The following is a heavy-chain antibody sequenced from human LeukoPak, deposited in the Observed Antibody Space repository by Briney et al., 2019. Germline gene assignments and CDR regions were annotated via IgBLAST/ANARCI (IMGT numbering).Heavy chain of an antibody. CDR3: ARMVRGLKYNDY. Sequence: SQTLSLTCTVSGGSLSSGGYYWSWIRQHPGKGLEWIGYIHYSGSTYYNPSLKSRVTISIDTSENQFSLKLNSLAAADTAVYYCARMVRGLKYNDYWGQGTLVTVSS. CDR2: IHYSGST. J-gene: IGHJ4*02. V-gene: IGHV4-31*03. CDR1: GGSLSSGGYY. D-gene: IGHD3-10*01.